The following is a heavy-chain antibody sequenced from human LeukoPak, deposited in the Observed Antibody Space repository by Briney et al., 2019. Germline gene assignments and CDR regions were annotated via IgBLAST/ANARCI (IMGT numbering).Heavy chain of an antibody. J-gene: IGHJ5*02. CDR3: ARLTGGLGDNWFAP. Sequence: KPSETLSLTCTVSGGSISSYYWSWIRQPPGKGLEWIGYIYYSGSTNYNPSLKSRVTISVDTSKNQFSLKLSSVTAADTAVYYCARLTGGLGDNWFAPWGKEPLVTVSS. CDR2: IYYSGST. CDR1: GGSISSYY. V-gene: IGHV4-59*08. D-gene: IGHD3-16*01.